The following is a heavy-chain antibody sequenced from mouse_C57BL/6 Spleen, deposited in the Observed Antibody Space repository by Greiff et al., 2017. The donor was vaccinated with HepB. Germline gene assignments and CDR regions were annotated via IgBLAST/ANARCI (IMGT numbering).Heavy chain of an antibody. CDR1: GYTFTDYE. V-gene: IGHV1-15*01. CDR2: IDPETGGT. Sequence: VQLQQSGAELVRPGASVTLSCKASGYTFTDYEMHWVKQTPVHGLEWIGAIDPETGGTAYNQKFKGKAILTADKSSSTAYMERRSLTSEDSAVYYYTKEWIIYWYFDVGGTGTTVTVSS. J-gene: IGHJ1*03. CDR3: TKEWIIYWYFDV.